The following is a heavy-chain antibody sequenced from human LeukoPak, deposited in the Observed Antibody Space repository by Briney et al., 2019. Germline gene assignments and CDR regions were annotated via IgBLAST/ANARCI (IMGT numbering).Heavy chain of an antibody. V-gene: IGHV4-4*02. D-gene: IGHD1/OR15-1a*01. CDR2: IYHGGSP. CDR3: ARVNINDWHSCDY. J-gene: IGHJ4*02. CDR1: GGSISSNNW. Sequence: SQTLSLTCAVSGGSISSNNWWGWVRQPPGKGLEWIGEIYHGGSPNYNPSLKSRVTISVDKSRNHFSLNLSSVTAADTAVYYCARVNINDWHSCDYWGQGTLVTVSS.